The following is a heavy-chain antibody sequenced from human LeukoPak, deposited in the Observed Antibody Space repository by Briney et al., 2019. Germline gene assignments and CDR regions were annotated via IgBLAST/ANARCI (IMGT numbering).Heavy chain of an antibody. CDR1: GYTITRNY. CDR3: ASVKQRRITGSRSLYLDY. Sequence: ASVKVSCKGPGYTITRNYIHSVRQAPGQGLEWMGIINPSGGSTSYAQKFQGRVTMTRDTSTSTVYMELSSLRYEDTAVYYCASVKQRRITGSRSLYLDYWGQGTLVTVSS. J-gene: IGHJ4*02. D-gene: IGHD1-20*01. CDR2: INPSGGST. V-gene: IGHV1-46*01.